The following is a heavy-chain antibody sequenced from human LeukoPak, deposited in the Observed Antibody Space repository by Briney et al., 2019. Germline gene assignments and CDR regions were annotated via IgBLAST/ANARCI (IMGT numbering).Heavy chain of an antibody. J-gene: IGHJ6*03. V-gene: IGHV3-30*02. D-gene: IGHD1-26*01. CDR1: GFTFSSYP. CDR3: AKDSVRGGSYPPYYYYYYMDV. CDR2: IRYDGSNK. Sequence: GGSLRLSCAASGFTFSSYPMSWVRQAPGKGLEWVAFIRYDGSNKYYADSVKGRFTISRDNSKNTLYLQMNSLRAEDTAVYYCAKDSVRGGSYPPYYYYYYMDVWGKGTTVTVSS.